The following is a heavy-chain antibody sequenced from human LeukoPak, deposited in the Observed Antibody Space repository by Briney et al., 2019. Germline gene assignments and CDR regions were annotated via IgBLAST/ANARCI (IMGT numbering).Heavy chain of an antibody. V-gene: IGHV3-7*03. D-gene: IGHD2/OR15-2a*01. CDR3: ARDYVYAFDY. CDR2: IKKDESEK. J-gene: IGHJ4*02. Sequence: GGSLRLSCAASGFTFSSFWMSWVRQAPGKGLEWVANIKKDESEKYYVDSVKGRFTISRDNAKNSLYLQMNSLRAEDTAVYFCARDYVYAFDYWGEGTLVTVSS. CDR1: GFTFSSFW.